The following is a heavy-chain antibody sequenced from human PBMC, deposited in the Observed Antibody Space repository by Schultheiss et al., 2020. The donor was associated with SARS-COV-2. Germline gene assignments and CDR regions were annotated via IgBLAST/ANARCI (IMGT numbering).Heavy chain of an antibody. V-gene: IGHV1-2*02. D-gene: IGHD3-22*01. CDR1: GYTFTGYY. CDR2: INPNSGGT. Sequence: ASVKVSCKASGYTFTGYYMHWVRQAPGQGLEWMGWINPNSGGTNYAQKFQGRVTMTRDTSSSTAYMELSRLGSDDTAVYFCARGDSGGFIDYWGQGTLVTVSS. CDR3: ARGDSGGFIDY. J-gene: IGHJ4*02.